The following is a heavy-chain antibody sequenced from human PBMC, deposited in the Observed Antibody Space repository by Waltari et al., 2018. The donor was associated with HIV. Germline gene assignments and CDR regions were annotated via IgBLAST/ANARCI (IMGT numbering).Heavy chain of an antibody. CDR3: ARPATKGYFFDY. CDR2: ITPILNTR. J-gene: IGHJ4*02. Sequence: LSGAEVKKPGSSVTVSCKASGGTFTTYPFSWVRQAPGQGLGWRGGITPILNTRTFAPRFQGRVTFTASESTSTAYMELSNLRSDDTDVYYCARPATKGYFFDYWGQATLITVS. D-gene: IGHD1-26*01. V-gene: IGHV1-69*01. CDR1: GGTFTTYP.